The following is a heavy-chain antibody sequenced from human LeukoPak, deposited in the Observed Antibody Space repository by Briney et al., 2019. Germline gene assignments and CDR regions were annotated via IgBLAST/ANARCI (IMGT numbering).Heavy chain of an antibody. CDR2: ISTSSSYR. CDR1: GFTFNSHS. J-gene: IGHJ4*02. Sequence: GGSLRLSCAASGFTFNSHSMNWVRQAPGKGLEWVSSISTSSSYRYYADSVKGRFTISRDNSKNTLFLEMNSLRAEDTAVYYCAKDLLARLGGFDYWGQGTLVTVSS. V-gene: IGHV3-21*01. CDR3: AKDLLARLGGFDY. D-gene: IGHD3-16*01.